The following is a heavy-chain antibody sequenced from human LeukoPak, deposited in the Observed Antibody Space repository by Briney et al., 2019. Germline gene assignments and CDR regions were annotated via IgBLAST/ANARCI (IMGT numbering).Heavy chain of an antibody. J-gene: IGHJ4*02. V-gene: IGHV4-59*08. CDR3: ASLYYYDSSGSASAIDY. Sequence: SETLSLTCTVSGGSMSSYYWTWIRQPPGEGLEWIGYIYYAGSTNYNPSLKSRVTISVDTSKNQFSLKLSSVTAADTAVYYCASLYYYDSSGSASAIDYWGQGTLVTVSS. D-gene: IGHD3-22*01. CDR1: GGSMSSYY. CDR2: IYYAGST.